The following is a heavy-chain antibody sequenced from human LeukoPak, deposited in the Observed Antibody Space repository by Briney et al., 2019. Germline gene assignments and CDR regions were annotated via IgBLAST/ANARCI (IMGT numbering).Heavy chain of an antibody. CDR1: GFTFSSYS. V-gene: IGHV3-21*04. CDR2: ISSSSSYI. CDR3: AKGKYYDITPPFDY. Sequence: GGSLRLSCAASGFTFSSYSMNWVRQAPGKGLEWVSSISSSSSYIYYADSVKGRFTISRDNSKNTLYLQMNSLRAEDTAVYYCAKGKYYDITPPFDYWGQGTLVTVSS. D-gene: IGHD3-22*01. J-gene: IGHJ4*02.